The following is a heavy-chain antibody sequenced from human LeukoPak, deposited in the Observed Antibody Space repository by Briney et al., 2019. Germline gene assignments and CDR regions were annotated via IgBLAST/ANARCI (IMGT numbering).Heavy chain of an antibody. J-gene: IGHJ4*02. V-gene: IGHV3-23*01. CDR2: ISGSGGST. D-gene: IGHD3-22*01. Sequence: QPGGSLRLSCAASGFTFSSYAMSWVRQAPGKGLEWVSSISGSGGSTYYADSVKGRFTISRDNSKNTLYVQMNSLRVEDTAVYYCAKDYYDRSGYLYYFDYWGQGTLVTVSS. CDR3: AKDYYDRSGYLYYFDY. CDR1: GFTFSSYA.